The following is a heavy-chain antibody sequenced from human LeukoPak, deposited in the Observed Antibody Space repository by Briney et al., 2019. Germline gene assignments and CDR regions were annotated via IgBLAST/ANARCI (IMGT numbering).Heavy chain of an antibody. J-gene: IGHJ4*02. D-gene: IGHD6-19*01. Sequence: SETLSLTCTVSGYSISSGYYWGWIRQPPGKGLEWIGSIYHSGSTYYNPSLKSRVTISVDTSKNQFSLKLSSVTAADTAVYYCARGAGSGWYRYPDWGQGTLVTVSS. V-gene: IGHV4-38-2*02. CDR1: GYSISSGYY. CDR2: IYHSGST. CDR3: ARGAGSGWYRYPD.